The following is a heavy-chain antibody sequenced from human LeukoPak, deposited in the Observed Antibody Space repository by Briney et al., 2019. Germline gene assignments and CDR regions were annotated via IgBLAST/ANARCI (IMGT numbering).Heavy chain of an antibody. Sequence: GGSLRLSCAASGFTFSSYAMSWVRQAPGKGLEWVSAISGSGGSTYYADSVKGRFTISRDKSKNTLYLQMNSLRADDTAVYYCATPLVAAYRTSSDYWGQGTLVTVSS. J-gene: IGHJ4*02. CDR1: GFTFSSYA. CDR3: ATPLVAAYRTSSDY. V-gene: IGHV3-23*01. CDR2: ISGSGGST. D-gene: IGHD2-15*01.